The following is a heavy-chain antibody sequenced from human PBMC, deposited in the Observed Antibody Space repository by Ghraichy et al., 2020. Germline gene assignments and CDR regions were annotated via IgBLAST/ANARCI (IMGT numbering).Heavy chain of an antibody. D-gene: IGHD2-2*01. CDR1: GFTFGDYA. V-gene: IGHV3-49*03. J-gene: IGHJ4*02. Sequence: GESLNISCTASGFTFGDYAMSWFRQAPGKGLEWVGFIRSKAYGGTTEYAASVKGRFTISRDDSKSIAYLQMNSLKTEDTAVYYCTRLLEVGYCSSTSCYAFDYWGQGTLVTVSS. CDR3: TRLLEVGYCSSTSCYAFDY. CDR2: IRSKAYGGTT.